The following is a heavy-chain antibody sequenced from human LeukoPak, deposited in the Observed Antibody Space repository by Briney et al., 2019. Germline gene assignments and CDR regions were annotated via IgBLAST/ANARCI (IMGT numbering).Heavy chain of an antibody. CDR1: GFTFSDYY. CDR3: AKDRGSGWTYYFDY. Sequence: GGSLRLSCAASGFTFSDYYMSWIRQAPGKGLEWVSYISSSGSTIYYADSVKGRFTISRDNSKNTLYLQMNSLRAEDTAVYYCAKDRGSGWTYYFDYWGQGTLVTVSS. D-gene: IGHD6-19*01. J-gene: IGHJ4*02. CDR2: ISSSGSTI. V-gene: IGHV3-11*04.